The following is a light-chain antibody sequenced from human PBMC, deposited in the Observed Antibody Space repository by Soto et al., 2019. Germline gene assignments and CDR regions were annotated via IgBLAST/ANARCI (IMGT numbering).Light chain of an antibody. CDR1: QSISSW. CDR2: KAS. CDR3: QQYSSYWT. J-gene: IGKJ1*01. V-gene: IGKV1-5*03. Sequence: DIQMTQSPSTLSASVGDRVTITFRASQSISSWLAWYQQKPGKAPKLLIYKASSLESGVPSRFSGSGSGTEFTLTISSLQPDDFATYYCQQYSSYWTFGQGTKVDI.